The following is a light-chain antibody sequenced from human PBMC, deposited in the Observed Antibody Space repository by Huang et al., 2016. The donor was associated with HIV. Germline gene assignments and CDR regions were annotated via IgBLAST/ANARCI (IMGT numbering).Light chain of an antibody. V-gene: IGKV4-1*01. CDR3: QQYYSTPRT. CDR2: WAS. CDR1: QSVLYSSNNKNY. Sequence: DIVMTQSPDHLAVSLGERVTINCKSSQSVLYSSNNKNYLAWYQQKPGQHPKLLIYWASTRESGVPARFSGSGSGTDFTLTSSSLQAEDVAVYYCQQYYSTPRTFGQGTKVEIK. J-gene: IGKJ1*01.